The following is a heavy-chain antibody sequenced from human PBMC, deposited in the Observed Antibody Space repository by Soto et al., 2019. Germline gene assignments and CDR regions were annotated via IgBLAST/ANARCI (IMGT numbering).Heavy chain of an antibody. V-gene: IGHV5-10-1*01. J-gene: IGHJ6*02. CDR3: AIPYYYGSGTQTGYYYYGMDV. CDR2: IDPSDSYT. CDR1: GYSFTSYW. D-gene: IGHD3-10*01. Sequence: GESLKISCKGSGYSFTSYWISWVRQMPGKGLEWMGRIDPSDSYTNYSPSFQGHVTISADKSISTAYLQWSNLKASDTAMYYCAIPYYYGSGTQTGYYYYGMDVWGQGTTVTVSS.